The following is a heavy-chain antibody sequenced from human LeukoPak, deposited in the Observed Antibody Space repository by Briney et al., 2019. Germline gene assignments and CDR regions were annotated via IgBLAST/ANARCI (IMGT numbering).Heavy chain of an antibody. CDR3: ARTSGRYFEY. CDR2: IGSSGFSI. J-gene: IGHJ4*02. D-gene: IGHD5-12*01. CDR1: GFTFSSCE. Sequence: PGGSLRLSCAASGFTFSSCEMNWVRQAPGKGLEWVSYIGSSGFSIYYADSVKGRFTVSRDNSKNTLFLQMNSLRVEDTAVYYCARTSGRYFEYWGQGTLVTVSS. V-gene: IGHV3-48*03.